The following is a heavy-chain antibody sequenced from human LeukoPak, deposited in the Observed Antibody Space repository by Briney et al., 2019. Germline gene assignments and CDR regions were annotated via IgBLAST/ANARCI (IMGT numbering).Heavy chain of an antibody. Sequence: GRSLRLSCAASGFTFSSYAMHWVRQAPGKGLEWVAVISYDGSNKYYADSVKGRFTISRDNSKNTLYLQTNSLRAEDTAVYYCARDGDYEGPDHWGQGTLVTVSS. CDR2: ISYDGSNK. V-gene: IGHV3-30-3*01. J-gene: IGHJ1*01. CDR3: ARDGDYEGPDH. CDR1: GFTFSSYA. D-gene: IGHD2-21*01.